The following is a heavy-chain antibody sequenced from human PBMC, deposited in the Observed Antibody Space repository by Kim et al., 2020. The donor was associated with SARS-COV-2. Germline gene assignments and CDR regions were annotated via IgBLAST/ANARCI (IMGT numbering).Heavy chain of an antibody. Sequence: GGSLRLSCAASGFTFSSYGMHWVRQAPGKGLEGVAVISYDGSNKYYADSVKGRFTISRDNSKNTLYLQMNSLRAEDTAVYYCAKNRGSYGSGSRYNWFDPWGQGTLVTVSS. J-gene: IGHJ5*02. CDR3: AKNRGSYGSGSRYNWFDP. CDR2: ISYDGSNK. D-gene: IGHD3-10*01. V-gene: IGHV3-30*18. CDR1: GFTFSSYG.